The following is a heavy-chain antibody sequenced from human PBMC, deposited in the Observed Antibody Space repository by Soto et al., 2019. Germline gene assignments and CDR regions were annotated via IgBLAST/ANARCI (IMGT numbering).Heavy chain of an antibody. Sequence: EVQVVESGGGLIQPGGSLRLSCAVSGFTVTINYMSWVRQAPGKGLEWVSVIYTGGTTFYADSVKGRFTISRDTSRNTQYLQMNSLRGEDTAVYYCHGYGHWGQGTLVTVSS. CDR2: IYTGGTT. D-gene: IGHD5-12*01. V-gene: IGHV3-53*01. J-gene: IGHJ4*02. CDR1: GFTVTINY. CDR3: HGYGH.